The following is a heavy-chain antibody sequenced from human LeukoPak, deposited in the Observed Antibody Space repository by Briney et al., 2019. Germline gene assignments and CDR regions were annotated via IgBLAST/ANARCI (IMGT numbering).Heavy chain of an antibody. CDR2: IYYSGTT. Sequence: PSETLSLTCTVSGGSMISSNYYWGWIRQPPGKGLEWIGNIYYSGTTYYNPSLKSRVTISVDTSKNQFSLKLSSVTAADAAIYYCARRYYDSSGYYHTFDSWGQGTLVTVSS. D-gene: IGHD3-22*01. J-gene: IGHJ4*02. CDR1: GGSMISSNYY. V-gene: IGHV4-39*01. CDR3: ARRYYDSSGYYHTFDS.